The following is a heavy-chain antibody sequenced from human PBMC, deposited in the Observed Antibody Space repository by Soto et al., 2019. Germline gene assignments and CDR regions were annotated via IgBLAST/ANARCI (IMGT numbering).Heavy chain of an antibody. D-gene: IGHD3-3*01. CDR2: IIPIFGTA. CDR3: ARGGRGRVFGVVIIPPDYYYGMDV. J-gene: IGHJ6*02. V-gene: IGHV1-69*13. CDR1: GGTFSSYA. Sequence: SVKVSCKASGGTFSSYAISWVRQAPGQGLEWMGGIIPIFGTANYAQKFQGRVTITADESTSTAYMELSSLRSEDTAVYYRARGGRGRVFGVVIIPPDYYYGMDVWGQGTTVTVSS.